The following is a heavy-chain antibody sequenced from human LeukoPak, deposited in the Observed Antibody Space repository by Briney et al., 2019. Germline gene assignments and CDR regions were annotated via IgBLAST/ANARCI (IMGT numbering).Heavy chain of an antibody. J-gene: IGHJ5*02. V-gene: IGHV4-4*07. CDR2: IYTSGST. CDR1: GGSISSYY. CDR3: ARGRQTAMVRKLNWFDP. D-gene: IGHD5-18*01. Sequence: PSETLSLTCTVSGGSISSYYWSWIRQPAGKGLEWIGRIYTSGSTNYNPSLKSRVTISVDTSKNQFSLKLSSVTAADTAVYYCARGRQTAMVRKLNWFDPWGQGTLVTVSS.